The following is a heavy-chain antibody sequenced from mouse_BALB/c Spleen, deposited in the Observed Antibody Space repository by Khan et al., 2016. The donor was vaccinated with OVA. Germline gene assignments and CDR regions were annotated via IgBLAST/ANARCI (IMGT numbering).Heavy chain of an antibody. CDR1: GFTFSSYG. CDR2: ISSGGRYT. J-gene: IGHJ4*01. Sequence: EVQRVESGGDLVKPGGSLKVSCAASGFTFSSYGMSWVRQTPDKRLEWVATISSGGRYTYFPDSVKGRFTISRDNAKNTRYLQMTSLKSEDTAMYYCARAYYGNVYSAMDYWGQGTSVTVSS. CDR3: ARAYYGNVYSAMDY. V-gene: IGHV5-6*01. D-gene: IGHD2-10*01.